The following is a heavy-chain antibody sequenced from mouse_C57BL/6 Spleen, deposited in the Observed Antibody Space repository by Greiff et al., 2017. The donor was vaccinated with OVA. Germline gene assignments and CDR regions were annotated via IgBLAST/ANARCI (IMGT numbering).Heavy chain of an antibody. D-gene: IGHD1-1*01. CDR3: AKNAEEGSYWYCDV. CDR1: GFSLTSYG. V-gene: IGHV2-4*01. Sequence: QVQLKESGPGLVQPSQCLSITCTVSGFSLTSYGVHWVRQPPGKGLEWLGVIWSGGSTDYNAAFISRLSISTDNSKSQVFFKMNSLQADDTAIYYCAKNAEEGSYWYCDVWGTGTTVTVSS. CDR2: IWSGGST. J-gene: IGHJ1*03.